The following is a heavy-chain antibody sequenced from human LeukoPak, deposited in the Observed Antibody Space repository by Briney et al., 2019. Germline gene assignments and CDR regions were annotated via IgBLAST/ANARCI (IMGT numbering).Heavy chain of an antibody. V-gene: IGHV3-66*02. CDR3: SRDRRSSWYAVEY. CDR2: IYSGGAT. Sequence: GGSLRLSCAASGFAVNSNYMSWVRQTPGKGLEWVSIIYSGGATHYAGSVKGRFTISRDKSTNTLYLQMNSLRVEDTAVYYCSRDRRSSWYAVEYWGQGTLVTVSS. D-gene: IGHD6-19*01. J-gene: IGHJ4*02. CDR1: GFAVNSNY.